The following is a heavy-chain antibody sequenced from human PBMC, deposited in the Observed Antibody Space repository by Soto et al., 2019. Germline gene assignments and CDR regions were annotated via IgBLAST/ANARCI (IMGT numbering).Heavy chain of an antibody. D-gene: IGHD3-16*01. V-gene: IGHV3-15*01. CDR3: ATGSSLGAPR. J-gene: IGHJ4*02. Sequence: EVQLVESGGGFVKPGGSLRLSCAASGFTFGHVWISWVRQAPGKGLEWVGRIKSKTDGGTSDYAAPVKGRFTISRDDSKNTLYLQMNSLKAEDTAVYYCATGSSLGAPRWGQGTLVTVSS. CDR2: IKSKTDGGTS. CDR1: GFTFGHVW.